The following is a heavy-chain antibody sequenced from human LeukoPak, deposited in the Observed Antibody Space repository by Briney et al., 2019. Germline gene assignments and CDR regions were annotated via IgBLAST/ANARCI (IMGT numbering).Heavy chain of an antibody. J-gene: IGHJ4*02. CDR3: ARVTGYMIEDYFDY. D-gene: IGHD3-22*01. CDR1: GGSISSYY. CDR2: IYYSGSA. V-gene: IGHV4-59*01. Sequence: SETLSLTCTVSGGSISSYYWSWIRQPPGKGLEWIGYIYYSGSANYNSSLKSRVTISVDTSKNQFSLRLSSVTAADTAVYYCARVTGYMIEDYFDYWGQGILVTVSS.